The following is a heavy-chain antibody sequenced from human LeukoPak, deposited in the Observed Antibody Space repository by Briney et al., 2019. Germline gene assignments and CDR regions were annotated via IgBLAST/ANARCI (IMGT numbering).Heavy chain of an antibody. D-gene: IGHD6-13*01. CDR2: ISGSGGST. CDR1: GFTFSNAW. V-gene: IGHV3-23*01. CDR3: AHISSSWPDY. Sequence: GGSLRLSCAASGFTFSNAWMSWVRQAPGKGLEWVSAISGSGGSTYYADSVKGRFTISRDNSKNTLYLQMSSLRAEDTAVYYCAHISSSWPDYWGQGTLVTVSS. J-gene: IGHJ4*02.